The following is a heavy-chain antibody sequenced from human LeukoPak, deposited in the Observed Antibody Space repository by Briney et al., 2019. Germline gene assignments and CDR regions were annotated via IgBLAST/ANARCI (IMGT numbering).Heavy chain of an antibody. V-gene: IGHV4-4*02. J-gene: IGHJ4*02. CDR3: ARDLVDTAMAYYFDY. Sequence: SETLSLTCAVSGGSISSSNWWSWVRQPPGKGLEWIGEIYHSGSTYYNPSLKSRVTISVDTSKNQFSLKLSSVTAADTAVYYCARDLVDTAMAYYFDYWGQGTLVTVSS. CDR2: IYHSGST. D-gene: IGHD5-18*01. CDR1: GGSISSSNW.